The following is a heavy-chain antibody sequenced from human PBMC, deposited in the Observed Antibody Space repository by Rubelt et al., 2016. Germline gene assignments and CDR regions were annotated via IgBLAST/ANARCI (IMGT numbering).Heavy chain of an antibody. CDR2: INPNSGGT. CDR1: GYTFTGYY. V-gene: IGHV1-2*02. CDR3: ARTRERDDAFDI. Sequence: QVQLVQSGAEVKKPGASVKVSCKASGYTFTGYYMHWVRQAPGQGLEWMGWINPNSGGTNYAQKLQGRVTMTTDTSTSTAYMELRSLRSGDTAVYYCARTRERDDAFDIWGQGTMVTVSS. J-gene: IGHJ3*02. D-gene: IGHD1-1*01.